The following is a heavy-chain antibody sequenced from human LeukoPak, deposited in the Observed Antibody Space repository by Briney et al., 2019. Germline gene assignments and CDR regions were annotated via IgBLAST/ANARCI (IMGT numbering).Heavy chain of an antibody. J-gene: IGHJ3*01. Sequence: SETLSLTCRVSGGSIRTSIYYWGWIRQPPGTGLEWIGCDSYSGSTHYNLSLKSRLTISVDTSKNQFSLNLGSVTAADTAVYYCVRLGDSSGYYPYAFDFWGQGTMVTVSS. D-gene: IGHD3-22*01. CDR3: VRLGDSSGYYPYAFDF. V-gene: IGHV4-39*01. CDR1: GGSIRTSIYY. CDR2: DSYSGST.